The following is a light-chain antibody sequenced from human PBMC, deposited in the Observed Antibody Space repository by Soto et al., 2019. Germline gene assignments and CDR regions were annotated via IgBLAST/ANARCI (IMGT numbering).Light chain of an antibody. V-gene: IGKV3-20*01. CDR2: GAS. CDR3: QQFGSLPYA. Sequence: EIVLTQSPGTLSLYPGERATLSCRASESVSSSVLAWYQKKPGQAPRLVMFGASDRATGIPDRFSGRGAGTDFILAISGLEPEDFAVYYCQQFGSLPYAFVQGTKLEIK. J-gene: IGKJ2*01. CDR1: ESVSSSV.